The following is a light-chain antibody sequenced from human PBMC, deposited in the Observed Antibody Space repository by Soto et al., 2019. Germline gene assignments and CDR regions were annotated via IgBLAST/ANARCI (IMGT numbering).Light chain of an antibody. CDR2: YDS. V-gene: IGLV3-21*04. Sequence: SYELTQPPSVSVAPGKTARITCGGNNIGSKSVHWYQQKPGQAPVLVIYYDSDRPSGIPERFSGSNSGHTATLTISRVEAGDEADYYCQVWDSSSDRDVVFGGGTQLTVL. CDR1: NIGSKS. J-gene: IGLJ2*01. CDR3: QVWDSSSDRDVV.